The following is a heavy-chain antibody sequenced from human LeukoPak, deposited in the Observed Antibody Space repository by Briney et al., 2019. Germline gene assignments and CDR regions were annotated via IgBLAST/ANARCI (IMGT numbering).Heavy chain of an antibody. CDR2: ISCFNGDT. J-gene: IGHJ4*02. CDR1: GYTFNHHG. V-gene: IGHV1-18*01. D-gene: IGHD3-16*02. CDR3: ARHLLGLGDLSALDY. Sequence: ASVKVSCKASGYTFNHHGISWVRQAPGQGLEWMGWISCFNGDTHYAQKFQGRVTMTTDTSTTTAYMELRSLRSDDTALYYCARHLLGLGDLSALDYWGQGTLVTVSS.